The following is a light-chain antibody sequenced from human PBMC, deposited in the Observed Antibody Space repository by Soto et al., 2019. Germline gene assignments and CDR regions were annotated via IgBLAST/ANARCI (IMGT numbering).Light chain of an antibody. CDR3: QCGIT. V-gene: IGKV3-15*01. CDR2: GAS. CDR1: QSVGSN. J-gene: IGKJ4*01. Sequence: EIVMTQSPATLSVSPGERATLSCRASQSVGSNLAWYQQKPGQAPRLLIYGASTRATGIPARFSGSGSGTEFTLTISSLQSEDFAVYYCQCGITFGGGTKVEIK.